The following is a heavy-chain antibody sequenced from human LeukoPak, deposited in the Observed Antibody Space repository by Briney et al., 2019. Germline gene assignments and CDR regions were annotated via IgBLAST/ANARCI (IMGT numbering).Heavy chain of an antibody. J-gene: IGHJ4*02. CDR3: ARGPVLRYFDWLAEYFDY. D-gene: IGHD3-9*01. CDR1: GYTFTGYY. Sequence: ASVKVSCKVSGYTFTGYYMHWVRQAPGQGLEWMGWINPNSGGTNYAQKFQGRVTMTRDTSISTAYMELSRLRSDDTAVYYCARGPVLRYFDWLAEYFDYWGQGTLVTVSS. V-gene: IGHV1-2*02. CDR2: INPNSGGT.